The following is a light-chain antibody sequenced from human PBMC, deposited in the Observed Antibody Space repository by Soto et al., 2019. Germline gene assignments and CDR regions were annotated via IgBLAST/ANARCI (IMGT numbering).Light chain of an antibody. J-gene: IGKJ2*01. CDR1: QSVSSH. V-gene: IGKV3-15*01. Sequence: EIVMTQSPATLSVSPGEGATLSCRASQSVSSHLAWYQQRPGQAPTLLIYGASIRATGIPDKFSGSGSGTDFTLTISSLQSSDFAVYYCQQYYDWSYTFGQGTKLEIK. CDR3: QQYYDWSYT. CDR2: GAS.